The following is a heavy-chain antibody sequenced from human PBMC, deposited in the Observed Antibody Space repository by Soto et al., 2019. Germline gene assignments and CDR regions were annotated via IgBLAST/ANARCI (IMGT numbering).Heavy chain of an antibody. Sequence: SVKVSCKASGGTFSSYAISWVRQAPGQGLEWMGGIIPIFGTANYAQKFQGRVTITADESTSTAYMELSSLRSEDTAVYYCARIYYYGSGSYPYYYGMDVWGQG. V-gene: IGHV1-69*13. J-gene: IGHJ6*02. D-gene: IGHD3-10*01. CDR2: IIPIFGTA. CDR3: ARIYYYGSGSYPYYYGMDV. CDR1: GGTFSSYA.